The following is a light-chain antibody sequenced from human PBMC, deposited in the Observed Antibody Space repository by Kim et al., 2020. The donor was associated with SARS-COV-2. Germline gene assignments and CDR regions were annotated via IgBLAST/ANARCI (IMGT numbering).Light chain of an antibody. V-gene: IGKV3-15*01. J-gene: IGKJ1*01. CDR2: GAS. CDR1: QKINTH. Sequence: ATLSGAPWERAPLSSRASQKINTHLAWYQQKPGQAPRHLSYGASTRATGIPARFSGSGSGTEFTLTISSLQSEDFAIYYCQQSGTFGQGTKVDIK. CDR3: QQSGT.